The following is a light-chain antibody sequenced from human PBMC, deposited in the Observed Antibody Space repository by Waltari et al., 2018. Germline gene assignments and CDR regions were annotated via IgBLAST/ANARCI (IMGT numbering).Light chain of an antibody. CDR3: VVHYMDSGISM. V-gene: IGLV8-61*01. CDR1: PGSVPTSHH. CDR2: DTN. J-gene: IGLJ3*02. Sequence: HTVATQEPSVSVSPGGTVTLTCALTPGSVPTSHHSSWYQQTPGQAPRTLMYDTNTPSSGVPDRFSGSILGNKAALTITRAQADDECDYYCVVHYMDSGISMFGGGTKLTVL.